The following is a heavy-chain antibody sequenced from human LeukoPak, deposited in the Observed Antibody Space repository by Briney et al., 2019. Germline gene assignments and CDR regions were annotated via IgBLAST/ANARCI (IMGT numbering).Heavy chain of an antibody. Sequence: GGSLRLSCAASGFTFDDYAMHWVRQAPGKGLEWVSGISWNSGSIGYADSVKGRFTISRGDSNNTLYLQMNNLRAGDAAVYYCARDTRLMYYFDFWGQGALVAVSS. V-gene: IGHV3-9*01. CDR2: ISWNSGSI. CDR1: GFTFDDYA. J-gene: IGHJ4*02. D-gene: IGHD6-19*01. CDR3: ARDTRLMYYFDF.